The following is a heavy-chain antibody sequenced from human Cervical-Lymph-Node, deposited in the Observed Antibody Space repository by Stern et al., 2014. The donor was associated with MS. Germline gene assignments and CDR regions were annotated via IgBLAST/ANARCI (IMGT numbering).Heavy chain of an antibody. CDR2: IHPNSGGT. J-gene: IGHJ4*02. CDR1: GYTFTGYY. CDR3: ARGYCSSTSCSDYFDY. Sequence: VQLVESGAEVKKPGASVKVSCKASGYTFTGYYMHWVRQAPGQGLEWMGGIHPNSGGTNYAQKFQGWVTMTRDTSISTAYMELSRLRSDDTAVYYGARGYCSSTSCSDYFDYWGQGTLVTVSS. D-gene: IGHD2-2*01. V-gene: IGHV1-2*04.